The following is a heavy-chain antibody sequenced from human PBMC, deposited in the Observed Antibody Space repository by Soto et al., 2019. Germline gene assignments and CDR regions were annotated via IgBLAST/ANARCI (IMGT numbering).Heavy chain of an antibody. V-gene: IGHV4-31*03. CDR1: GGSISSGGYY. Sequence: QVQLQESGPGLVKPSQTLSLTCTVSGGSISSGGYYWSWIRQHPGKGLEWIGYIYYSGSTYYNPSLKSRVTISVDTAKNQFSLKLSSVTAADTAVYYCAGSHPGGYYFDYWGQGTLVTVSS. CDR3: AGSHPGGYYFDY. J-gene: IGHJ4*02. CDR2: IYYSGST. D-gene: IGHD2-21*01.